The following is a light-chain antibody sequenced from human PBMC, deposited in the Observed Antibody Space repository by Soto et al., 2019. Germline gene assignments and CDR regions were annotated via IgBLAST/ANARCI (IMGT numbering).Light chain of an antibody. J-gene: IGKJ1*01. V-gene: IGKV3-20*01. Sequence: EIVLTQSPGTPSLSPGEGATLSCRASQAVTSSYLAWYQQKPGQAPSLLIYGVSRRATGIPDRFSGSGSGTDFTLTISRLQPEDFAVYYCQHYGSSGTFGQGTKVDIK. CDR2: GVS. CDR1: QAVTSSY. CDR3: QHYGSSGT.